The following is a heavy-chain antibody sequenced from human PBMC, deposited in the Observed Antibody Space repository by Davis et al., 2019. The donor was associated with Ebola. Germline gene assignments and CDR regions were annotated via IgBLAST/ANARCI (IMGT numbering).Heavy chain of an antibody. V-gene: IGHV1-46*01. CDR1: GYTFTSYY. J-gene: IGHJ4*02. CDR3: VGDLRGWGDFDY. CDR2: INPSGGST. D-gene: IGHD3-10*01. Sequence: ASVKVSCKASGYTFTSYYMHWVRQAPGQGLEWMGIINPSGGSTSYAQKFQGRVTMTRDTSTNTLYMELSSLTSGDTAVYYCVGDLRGWGDFDYWGQGTLVTVSS.